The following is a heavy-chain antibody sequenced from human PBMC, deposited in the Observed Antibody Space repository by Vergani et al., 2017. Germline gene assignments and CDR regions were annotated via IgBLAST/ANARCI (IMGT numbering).Heavy chain of an antibody. D-gene: IGHD3-22*01. V-gene: IGHV3-30*03. Sequence: QVQLVESGGGVVQPGRSLRLSCAASGFTFSSYGMHWVRQAPGKGLEWVAVISYDGSNKYYADSVKGRFTISRDNSKNTLYLQMNSLRAEDTAVYYCARTTYFSGHTMYYDSSGYAFDYWGQGTLVTVSS. J-gene: IGHJ4*02. CDR1: GFTFSSYG. CDR2: ISYDGSNK. CDR3: ARTTYFSGHTMYYDSSGYAFDY.